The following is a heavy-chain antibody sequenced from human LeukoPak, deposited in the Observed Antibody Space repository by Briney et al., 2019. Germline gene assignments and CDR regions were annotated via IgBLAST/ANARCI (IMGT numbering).Heavy chain of an antibody. CDR1: GGSVSSASYY. Sequence: SETLSLTCTVSGGSVSSASYYWSWIRQPPGKGLEWIGYIYYRGSTNYKASLKSRVTISVDTSKNQFSLKLNSVTAADTAVYYCARFRGADNSFDYWGQGMLVTVSS. CDR3: ARFRGADNSFDY. V-gene: IGHV4-61*01. D-gene: IGHD1-26*01. J-gene: IGHJ4*02. CDR2: IYYRGST.